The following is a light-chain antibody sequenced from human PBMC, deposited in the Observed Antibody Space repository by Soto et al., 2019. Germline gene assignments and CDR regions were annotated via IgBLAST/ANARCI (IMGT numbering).Light chain of an antibody. CDR1: QGISSY. J-gene: IGKJ1*01. CDR3: QQYNSYGWT. Sequence: DINLNNSPSFISASVGDRVSIPCRASQGISSYLAWYQQKPGNAPKLLIYAASTLQSGVPSRFSGSGSGTEFTLTISSLQPDDLATYYCQQYNSYGWTGGQGTKV. V-gene: IGKV1-9*01. CDR2: AAS.